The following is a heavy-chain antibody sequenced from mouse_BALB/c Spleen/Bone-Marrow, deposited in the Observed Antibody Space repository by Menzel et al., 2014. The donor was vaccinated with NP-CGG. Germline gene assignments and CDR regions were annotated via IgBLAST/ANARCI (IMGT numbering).Heavy chain of an antibody. CDR2: IWGDGST. V-gene: IGHV2-6-7*01. CDR1: GFSLTGYG. D-gene: IGHD2-3*01. CDR3: AADGYFSY. Sequence: DSGPGLVPPSQNLSITCTVSGFSLTGYGVNWVRQPPGKGLEWLGMIWGDGSTDYNSALKSRLSISKDNTKSQVFLKINSLQTEHTARYYCAADGYFSYWGHGTLVTVSA. J-gene: IGHJ3*01.